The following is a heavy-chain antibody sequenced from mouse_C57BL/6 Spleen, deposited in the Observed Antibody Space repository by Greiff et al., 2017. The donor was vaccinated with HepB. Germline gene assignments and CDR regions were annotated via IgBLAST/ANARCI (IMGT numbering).Heavy chain of an antibody. D-gene: IGHD1-1*01. CDR3: ARRYYGSSYYFDY. Sequence: EVMLVESGGGLVKPGGSLKLSCAASGFTFSSYTMSWVRQTPEKRLEWVATISGGGGNTYYPDSVKGRFTISRDNAKNTLYLQMSSLRSEDTALYYCARRYYGSSYYFDYWGQGTTLTVSS. CDR1: GFTFSSYT. V-gene: IGHV5-9*01. J-gene: IGHJ2*01. CDR2: ISGGGGNT.